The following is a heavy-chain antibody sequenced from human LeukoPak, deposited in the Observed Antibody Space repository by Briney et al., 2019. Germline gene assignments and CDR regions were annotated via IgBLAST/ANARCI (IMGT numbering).Heavy chain of an antibody. CDR1: GGSISAYF. CDR2: IYTSGST. J-gene: IGHJ6*02. D-gene: IGHD2-15*01. V-gene: IGHV4-4*07. CDR3: ARGGRSPYGYYAMDV. Sequence: SETLSLTCTVSGGSISAYFWNWLRQPAGKGLEWIGRIYTSGSTNYNPSLKSRVTMSVDTSKNQFSLKLSSVTAADTAVYYCARGGRSPYGYYAMDVWGQGTTVTVSS.